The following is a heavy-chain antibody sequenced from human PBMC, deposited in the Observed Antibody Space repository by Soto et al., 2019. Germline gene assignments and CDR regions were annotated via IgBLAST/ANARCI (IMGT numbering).Heavy chain of an antibody. J-gene: IGHJ6*03. D-gene: IGHD2-2*01. CDR1: GYSFTSYW. V-gene: IGHV5-51*01. CDR3: ARSIGYCSSTSCLKTRYYSYMDV. CDR2: IYPGDSDT. Sequence: PGESLKISCKGSGYSFTSYWIGWVRQMPGKGLEWMGIIYPGDSDTRYSPSFQGQVTISADKSISTAYLQWSSLKASDTAMYYCARSIGYCSSTSCLKTRYYSYMDVWAKGTTVTGSS.